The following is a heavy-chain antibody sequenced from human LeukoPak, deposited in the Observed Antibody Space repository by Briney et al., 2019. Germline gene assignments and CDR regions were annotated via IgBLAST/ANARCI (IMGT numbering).Heavy chain of an antibody. V-gene: IGHV4-30-4*07. D-gene: IGHD3-9*01. CDR3: ARGSPYYDILTGYRHNSGGLYYFDY. CDR1: GGSISSGGYS. J-gene: IGHJ4*02. Sequence: PSQTLSLTCAVSGGSISSGGYSWRWIRQPPGKGLEWIGYIYYSGSTYYNPSLKSRVTISVDTSKNQFSLKLSSVTAADTAVYYCARGSPYYDILTGYRHNSGGLYYFDYWGQGTLVTVSS. CDR2: IYYSGST.